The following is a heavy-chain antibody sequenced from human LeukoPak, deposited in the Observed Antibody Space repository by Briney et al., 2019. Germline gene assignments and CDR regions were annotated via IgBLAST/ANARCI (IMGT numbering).Heavy chain of an antibody. CDR2: IYSSGST. CDR3: ARGRGSLLTFDY. V-gene: IGHV4-30-4*01. Sequence: WIGYIYSSGSTYYNPSLKSRVTISVDTSKNQFSLKLSSVTAADTAVYYCARGRGSLLTFDYWGQGTLVTVSS. J-gene: IGHJ4*02. D-gene: IGHD2-15*01.